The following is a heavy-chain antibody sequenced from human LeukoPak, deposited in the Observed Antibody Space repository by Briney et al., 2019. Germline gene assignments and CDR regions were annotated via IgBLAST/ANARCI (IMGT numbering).Heavy chain of an antibody. Sequence: GGSLRLSCAASGFTFSNYWIQWVRQVPGKGLMWVSRINSDGITITYADSVKGRFTISRDNSKNTLYLQMNSLRAEDTAVYYCARGPSPRVDTAMVTGGYWGQGTLVTVSS. CDR1: GFTFSNYW. V-gene: IGHV3-74*01. CDR3: ARGPSPRVDTAMVTGGY. J-gene: IGHJ4*02. D-gene: IGHD5-18*01. CDR2: INSDGITI.